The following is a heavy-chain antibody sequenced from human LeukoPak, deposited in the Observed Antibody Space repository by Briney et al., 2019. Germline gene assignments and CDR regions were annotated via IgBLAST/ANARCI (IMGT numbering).Heavy chain of an antibody. D-gene: IGHD3-22*01. CDR1: GFTFSTYT. CDR3: ARSVGSYYGDL. J-gene: IGHJ5*02. V-gene: IGHV3-21*01. Sequence: GGSLRLSCAASGFTFSTYTMSWVRQAPGKGLDVVASITSSSSFTYYADSVKGRLTISRDNAKNSLYVQMNSLRVEDTAVYYCARSVGSYYGDLWGQGTLVTVSS. CDR2: ITSSSSFT.